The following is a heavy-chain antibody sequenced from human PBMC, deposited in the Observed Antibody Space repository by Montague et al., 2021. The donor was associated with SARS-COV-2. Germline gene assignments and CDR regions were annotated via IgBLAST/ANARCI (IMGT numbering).Heavy chain of an antibody. J-gene: IGHJ4*02. CDR1: GGSISSGGYY. V-gene: IGHV4-31*03. CDR3: ARAPRSIAAAGTASDY. Sequence: TLSLTCTVSGGSISSGGYYWSWVRQHPGKGLEWIGYIYYSGSTYYNPSLKSRVTISVDTSKNQFYLKLSSVTAADTAVYYCARAPRSIAAAGTASDYWGQGTLVTVSS. CDR2: IYYSGST. D-gene: IGHD6-13*01.